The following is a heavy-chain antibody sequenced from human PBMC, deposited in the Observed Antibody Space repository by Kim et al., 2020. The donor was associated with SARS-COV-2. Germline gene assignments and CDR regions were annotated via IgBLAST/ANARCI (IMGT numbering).Heavy chain of an antibody. D-gene: IGHD5-18*01. J-gene: IGHJ3*02. V-gene: IGHV4-4*07. Sequence: SLKSRVTMSVDTSKNQFSLKLSSVTAADTAVYYCARDKPAMVRFDAFDIWGQGTMVTVSS. CDR3: ARDKPAMVRFDAFDI.